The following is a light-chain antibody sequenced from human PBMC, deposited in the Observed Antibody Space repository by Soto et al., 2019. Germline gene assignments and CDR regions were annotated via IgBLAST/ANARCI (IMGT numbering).Light chain of an antibody. J-gene: IGKJ1*01. Sequence: EFVLTQSPGTLSLSPGERATLSCRASQTVRNNYLAWYQQKPGQAPRLLIYGASSRATGIPDRFSGSGSGTDFTLTISRLEPEDFAVYYCQQYGSSPTWTFGQGTKVEIK. CDR2: GAS. CDR3: QQYGSSPTWT. V-gene: IGKV3-20*01. CDR1: QTVRNNY.